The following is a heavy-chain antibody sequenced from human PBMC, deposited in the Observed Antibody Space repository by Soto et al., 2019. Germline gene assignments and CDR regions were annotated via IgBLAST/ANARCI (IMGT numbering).Heavy chain of an antibody. J-gene: IGHJ4*02. V-gene: IGHV3-23*01. CDR2: ISGSGGST. D-gene: IGHD2-15*01. CDR3: AKGDLPYCSGGSCYSQFDY. CDR1: GFTFSSYA. Sequence: EGSLRLSCAASGFTFSSYAMSWVRHAPGKGLEWVSAISGSGGSTYYADSVKGRFTISRDNSKNTLYLQMNSLRAEDTAVYYCAKGDLPYCSGGSCYSQFDYWGQGTLVTVSS.